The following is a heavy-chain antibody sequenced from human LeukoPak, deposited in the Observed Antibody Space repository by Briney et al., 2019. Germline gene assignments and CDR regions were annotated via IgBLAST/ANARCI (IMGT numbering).Heavy chain of an antibody. CDR3: ARARYVNSFYAFDI. Sequence: SETLSLTCTVSGGSISSYYWSWIRQPPGKGLEWIGYISKSGNTNYSPSLKSRVTIFGDTSKNQFFLKLSSVTAADTAMYYCARARYVNSFYAFDIWGQGTLVTVSS. CDR1: GGSISSYY. CDR2: ISKSGNT. V-gene: IGHV4-59*01. D-gene: IGHD3-9*01. J-gene: IGHJ3*02.